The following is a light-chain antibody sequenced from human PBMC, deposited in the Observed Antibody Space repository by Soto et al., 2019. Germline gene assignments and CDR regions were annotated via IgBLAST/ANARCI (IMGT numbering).Light chain of an antibody. J-gene: IGLJ2*01. Sequence: QSALTQPASVSGSPGQSITISCTGTSSDVGGYNYVSWYQQHPGKAPQLMIYDVSSRPSGVSHRFSGSKSGTTASLTISGLQAEDEAYYFCSSYTAITTTRAFGGGTKVTVL. CDR3: SSYTAITTTRA. V-gene: IGLV2-14*03. CDR1: SSDVGGYNY. CDR2: DVS.